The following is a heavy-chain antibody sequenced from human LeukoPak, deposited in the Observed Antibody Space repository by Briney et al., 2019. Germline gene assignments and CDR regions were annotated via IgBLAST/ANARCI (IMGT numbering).Heavy chain of an antibody. J-gene: IGHJ6*02. CDR1: GFTFSSYT. Sequence: PGGSLRLSCAASGFTFSSYTMNWVRQAPGKGLEWVAVISYDGSNKYYADSVKGRFTISRDNSKNTLYLQMNSLRAEDTAVYYCAKLQSDGLRTYYGMDVWGQGTTVTVSS. CDR2: ISYDGSNK. D-gene: IGHD4-17*01. CDR3: AKLQSDGLRTYYGMDV. V-gene: IGHV3-30-3*02.